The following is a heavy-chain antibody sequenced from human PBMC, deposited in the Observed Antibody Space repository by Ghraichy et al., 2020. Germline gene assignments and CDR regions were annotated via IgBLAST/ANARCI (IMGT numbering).Heavy chain of an antibody. CDR2: ISSGGATT. V-gene: IGHV3-23*01. J-gene: IGHJ4*02. CDR1: GFTFSNYA. D-gene: IGHD1-26*01. Sequence: GGSLRLSCAASGFTFSNYAMSWVRQAPGKGLEWVSSISSGGATTNYADSVKGRFTISRDNSKTTLYLQMNSLRAEDTALYYCAKGFGFSAGASDYWGQGTQVTVSS. CDR3: AKGFGFSAGASDY.